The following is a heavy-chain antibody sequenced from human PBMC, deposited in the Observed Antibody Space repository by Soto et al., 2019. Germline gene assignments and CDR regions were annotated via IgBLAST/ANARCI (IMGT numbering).Heavy chain of an antibody. CDR2: IIPIFGTA. J-gene: IGHJ5*02. CDR1: GGTFSSYA. CDR3: ARAIVVVPAAIHNWFDP. D-gene: IGHD2-2*02. V-gene: IGHV1-69*01. Sequence: QVQLVQSGAEVKKPGSSVKVSCKASGGTFSSYAISWVRQAPGQGLEWMGGIIPIFGTANYAQKFQGRVTITEDESTSTAYMELSSLRSEDTTVYYCARAIVVVPAAIHNWFDPWGQGTLVTVSS.